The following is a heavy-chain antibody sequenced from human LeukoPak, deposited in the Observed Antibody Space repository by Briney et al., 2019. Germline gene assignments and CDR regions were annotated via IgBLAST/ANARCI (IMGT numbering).Heavy chain of an antibody. Sequence: GGSLRLSCAASGFTFSDYYMSWVRQAPGKGLEWVSYISSSGSTIYYADSVKGRFTISRDNAKDSLYLQMNSLRAEDTAVYYCARAHYYGFTIDYWGQGTLVTVSS. J-gene: IGHJ4*02. CDR3: ARAHYYGFTIDY. V-gene: IGHV3-11*04. CDR2: ISSSGSTI. CDR1: GFTFSDYY. D-gene: IGHD3-10*01.